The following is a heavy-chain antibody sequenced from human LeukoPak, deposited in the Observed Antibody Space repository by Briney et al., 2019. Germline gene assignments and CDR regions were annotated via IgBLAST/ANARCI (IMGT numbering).Heavy chain of an antibody. CDR1: GYTFTSYG. CDR2: ISAYNGNT. CDR3: VILGDGSGSYYNWGGLYGMDV. Sequence: ASVKVSCKASGYTFTSYGISWVRQAPGQGLEWMGWISAYNGNTNYAQKLQGRVTMTTDTSTSTAYMELRSLRSDDTAVYYCVILGDGSGSYYNWGGLYGMDVWGKGTTVTVSS. D-gene: IGHD3-10*01. J-gene: IGHJ6*04. V-gene: IGHV1-18*04.